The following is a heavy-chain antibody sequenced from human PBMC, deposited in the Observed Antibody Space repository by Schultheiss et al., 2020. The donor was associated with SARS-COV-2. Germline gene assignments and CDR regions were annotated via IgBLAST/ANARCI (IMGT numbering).Heavy chain of an antibody. V-gene: IGHV3-23*01. D-gene: IGHD6-13*01. CDR2: ISGSGGST. CDR3: ARASYSSSWYRYYGMDV. Sequence: GGSLRLSCAASGFTFSSYAMSWVRQAPGKGLEWVSAISGSGGSTYYADSVKGRFTISRDNAKNSLYLQMNSLRAEDTAVYYCARASYSSSWYRYYGMDVWGQGTTVTVSS. CDR1: GFTFSSYA. J-gene: IGHJ6*02.